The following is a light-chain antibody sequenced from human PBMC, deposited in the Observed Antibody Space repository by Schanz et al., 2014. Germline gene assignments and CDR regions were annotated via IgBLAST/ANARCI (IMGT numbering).Light chain of an antibody. Sequence: EIVLTQSPGTLSLSPGERATLSCRTSQTINNDFLTWYQQKPGQAPRLLIYGASTRATGIPANFSGSGSGTEFTLTISSLQSEDFAVYYCQQRSNWPRLTFGGGTKVEIK. CDR2: GAS. CDR1: QTINND. J-gene: IGKJ4*01. CDR3: QQRSNWPRLT. V-gene: IGKV3-15*01.